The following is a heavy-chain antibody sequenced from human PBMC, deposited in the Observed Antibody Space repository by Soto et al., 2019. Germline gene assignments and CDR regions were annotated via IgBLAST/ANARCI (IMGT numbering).Heavy chain of an antibody. V-gene: IGHV3-7*01. D-gene: IGHD3-3*01. Sequence: EVQLVESGGGLVQPGGCLRLSCAASGFTFSRYWMSWVRQAPGKGLEWAANIKQDGSEKYYVETVKGRFTMSRHNTKNSLYLQMNSLRAEDTAVYYCARDDPRRNNDVWSSHNTTDDFDIWGQGKMVTVSS. J-gene: IGHJ3*02. CDR2: IKQDGSEK. CDR1: GFTFSRYW. CDR3: ARDDPRRNNDVWSSHNTTDDFDI.